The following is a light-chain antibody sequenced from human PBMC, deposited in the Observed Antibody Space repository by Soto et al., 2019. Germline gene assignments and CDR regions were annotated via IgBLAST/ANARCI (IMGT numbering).Light chain of an antibody. CDR3: QHYGSSPLT. CDR1: ESLGSSY. J-gene: IGKJ4*01. Sequence: EIVLTQSPGTLSLSPGDRATLSCRASESLGSSYLAWYQQKPGQAPRLLIYSGSSRAAGIPDRFSGSGSATDCTLTISSLEPEDFAVYYCQHYGSSPLTFGGGTKVDIK. CDR2: SGS. V-gene: IGKV3-20*01.